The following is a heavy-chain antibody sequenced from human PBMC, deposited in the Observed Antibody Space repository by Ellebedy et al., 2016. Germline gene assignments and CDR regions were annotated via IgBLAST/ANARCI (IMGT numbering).Heavy chain of an antibody. CDR3: ARVWTPTSGNQRAMDY. CDR2: ISVGDNT. J-gene: IGHJ4*02. CDR1: GFTVSRNY. V-gene: IGHV3-53*01. Sequence: GESLKISXAASGFTVSRNYMSWVRQAPGKGLEWVSLISVGDNTYYADSVQGRFSISRDNSKNTLFLQMNTLRAEDTAVYYCARVWTPTSGNQRAMDYWGQGTLVTVSS. D-gene: IGHD1-26*01.